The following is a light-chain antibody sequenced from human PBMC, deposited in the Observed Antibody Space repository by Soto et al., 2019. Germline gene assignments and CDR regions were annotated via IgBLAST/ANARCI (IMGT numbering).Light chain of an antibody. Sequence: QSALTQPASVSGSPGQSITISYTGTSSDVGGYNYVSWYQQHPGKAPKLMIYEVSNRPSGVSNRFSDSKSGNTASLTISGLQAEDEADYYCSSYTSSSFVVFGGGTK. J-gene: IGLJ2*01. CDR1: SSDVGGYNY. CDR2: EVS. CDR3: SSYTSSSFVV. V-gene: IGLV2-14*01.